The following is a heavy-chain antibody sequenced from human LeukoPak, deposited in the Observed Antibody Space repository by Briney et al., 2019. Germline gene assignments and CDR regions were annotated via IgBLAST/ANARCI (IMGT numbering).Heavy chain of an antibody. J-gene: IGHJ4*02. CDR2: ISPDGGST. CDR1: GFTLSSHW. Sequence: PGGSLRLSCVASGFTLSSHWMHWLRLAPGKGLVWVSRISPDGGSTGYADSVKGRFTISRDNARNTLYLQMASLRAEDTAVYFCARGNYGNWFEYWAKGALVTVSS. D-gene: IGHD4-11*01. V-gene: IGHV3-74*01. CDR3: ARGNYGNWFEY.